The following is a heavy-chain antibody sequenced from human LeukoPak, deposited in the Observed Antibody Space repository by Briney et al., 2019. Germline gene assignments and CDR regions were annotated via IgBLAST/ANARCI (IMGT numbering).Heavy chain of an antibody. Sequence: ASVKVSCKASGYTFTSYAMHWVRQAPGQRLEWMGWINAGNGNTKYSQEFQGRVTITRDTSASTAYMELSSLRSEDMAVYYCARNNVGATGYYFDYWGQGTLVTVSS. V-gene: IGHV1-3*03. CDR2: INAGNGNT. J-gene: IGHJ4*02. CDR3: ARNNVGATGYYFDY. CDR1: GYTFTSYA. D-gene: IGHD1-26*01.